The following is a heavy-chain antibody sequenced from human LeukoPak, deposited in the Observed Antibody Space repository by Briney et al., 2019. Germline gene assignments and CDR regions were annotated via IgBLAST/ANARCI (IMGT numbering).Heavy chain of an antibody. D-gene: IGHD3-22*01. V-gene: IGHV3-74*01. CDR3: ARQGDSAGSSRRRDAFDV. CDR2: INVDGTNT. CDR1: GFMFSSYW. J-gene: IGHJ3*01. Sequence: GGSLRLSCAASGFMFSSYWMHWVRQAPGKGLVWLSRINVDGTNTIYADSVKGRFTISRDNAKNTLYPQMNSLRAEDTAIYYCARQGDSAGSSRRRDAFDVWGQGTMVTVSS.